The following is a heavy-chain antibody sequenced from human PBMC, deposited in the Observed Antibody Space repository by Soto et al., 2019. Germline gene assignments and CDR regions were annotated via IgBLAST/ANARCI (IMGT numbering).Heavy chain of an antibody. D-gene: IGHD5-18*01. V-gene: IGHV4-34*01. Sequence: SETLSLTCAVYGGSFSGYYWSWIRQPPGKGLEWIGEINHSGSTNYNPSLKSRVTISVETSKNQFSLKLSSVTAADTAVYYCARGVGRIQLWLMDNWFDPWGQGTLVTVSS. J-gene: IGHJ5*02. CDR2: INHSGST. CDR3: ARGVGRIQLWLMDNWFDP. CDR1: GGSFSGYY.